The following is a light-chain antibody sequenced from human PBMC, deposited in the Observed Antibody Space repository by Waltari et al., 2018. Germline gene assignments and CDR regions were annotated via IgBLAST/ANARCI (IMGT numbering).Light chain of an antibody. CDR3: MQSLQTPLT. CDR1: QSLLHRNGHNY. J-gene: IGKJ4*01. V-gene: IGKV2-28*01. Sequence: DIVMTQFPLSLPVTPGEAASISCRSSQSLLHRNGHNYLDWYLQKPGQSPQLLIYLGSNRASGVPDRFSGSGSGTDFTLKISRVEAEDVGVYYCMQSLQTPLTFGGGTKVEIK. CDR2: LGS.